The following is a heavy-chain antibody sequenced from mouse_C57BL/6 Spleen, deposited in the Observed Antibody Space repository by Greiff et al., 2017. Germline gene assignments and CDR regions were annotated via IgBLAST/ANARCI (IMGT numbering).Heavy chain of an antibody. J-gene: IGHJ2*01. D-gene: IGHD2-5*01. V-gene: IGHV5-4*03. CDR1: GFTFSSYA. CDR2: ISDGGSYT. Sequence: EVMLVESGGGLVKPGGSLKLSCAASGFTFSSYAMSWVRQTPEKRLEWVATISDGGSYTYYPDNVKGRFTISRDNAKNNLYLQMSHLKSEDTAMYYCARQNYSNFFDYWGQGTTLTVSS. CDR3: ARQNYSNFFDY.